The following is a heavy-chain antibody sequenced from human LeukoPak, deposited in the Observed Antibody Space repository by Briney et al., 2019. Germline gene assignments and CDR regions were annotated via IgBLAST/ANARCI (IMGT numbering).Heavy chain of an antibody. Sequence: ASVKVSCKASGYTFTGYYMHWVRQAPGQGLEWMGWINPNSGGTNYAQKFQGRVTMTRDTSISTAYMELSRLRSDDTAVYYCARDLRNSIAAAGRFNYWGQGTLVTVSS. CDR2: INPNSGGT. J-gene: IGHJ4*02. CDR1: GYTFTGYY. CDR3: ARDLRNSIAAAGRFNY. D-gene: IGHD6-13*01. V-gene: IGHV1-2*02.